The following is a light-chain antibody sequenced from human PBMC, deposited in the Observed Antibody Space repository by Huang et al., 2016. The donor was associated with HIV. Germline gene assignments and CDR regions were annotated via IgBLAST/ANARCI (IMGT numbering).Light chain of an antibody. J-gene: IGKJ2*01. CDR3: QQSFNTPPYT. Sequence: DIQMTQSPSSLSASVGDRVTITCRASQTIITYLNWYQQKPGKAPKLLIYGASSLHSGVPSRVSGSGSGTDLTLTISSLHPDDCATVFCQQSFNTPPYTFGQGTKLEIK. CDR1: QTIITY. V-gene: IGKV1-39*01. CDR2: GAS.